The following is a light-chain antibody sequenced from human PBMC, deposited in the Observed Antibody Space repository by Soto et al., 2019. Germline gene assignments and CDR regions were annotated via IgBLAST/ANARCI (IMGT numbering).Light chain of an antibody. V-gene: IGLV2-8*01. J-gene: IGLJ3*02. CDR2: EVS. CDR1: SSDVGGSNF. Sequence: QSVLTQPPSASGSPGQSVTISCTGTSSDVGGSNFVSWYRQHPGKAPKLMIYEVSTRPSGVPDRFSGSKSGNTASLTVSGLKAEDEADYYCSSYAVYNTVVFGGGTKLTVL. CDR3: SSYAVYNTVV.